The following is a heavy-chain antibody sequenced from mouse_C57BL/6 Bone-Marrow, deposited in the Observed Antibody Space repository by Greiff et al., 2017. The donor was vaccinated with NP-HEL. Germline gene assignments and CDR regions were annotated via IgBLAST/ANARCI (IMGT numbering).Heavy chain of an antibody. CDR2: IYPRSGNT. CDR3: ARNYGSSYRFAY. CDR1: GYTFTSYG. V-gene: IGHV1-81*01. J-gene: IGHJ3*01. Sequence: QVQLQQSGAELARPGASVKLSYKASGYTFTSYGISWVKQRTGQGLEWIGEIYPRSGNTYYNEKFKGKATLTADKSSSTAYMELRSLTSEDSAVYFCARNYGSSYRFAYWGQGTLVTVSA. D-gene: IGHD1-1*01.